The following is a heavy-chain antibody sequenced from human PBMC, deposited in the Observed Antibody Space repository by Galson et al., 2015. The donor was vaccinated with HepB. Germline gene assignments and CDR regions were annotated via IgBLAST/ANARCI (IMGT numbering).Heavy chain of an antibody. CDR3: AREKSSSWARAYYYYYGMDV. J-gene: IGHJ6*02. V-gene: IGHV3-7*03. Sequence: SLRLSCAASGFTFSSYWMSWVRQAPGKGLEWVANIKQDGGEKYYVDSVKGRFTISRDNAKNSLYLQMNSLRAEDTAVYYCAREKSSSWARAYYYYYGMDVWGQGTTVTVSS. D-gene: IGHD6-13*01. CDR1: GFTFSSYW. CDR2: IKQDGGEK.